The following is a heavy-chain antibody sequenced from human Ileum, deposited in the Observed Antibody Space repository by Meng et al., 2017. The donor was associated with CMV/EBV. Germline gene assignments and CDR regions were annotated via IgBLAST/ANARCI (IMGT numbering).Heavy chain of an antibody. D-gene: IGHD2-15*01. J-gene: IGHJ4*02. Sequence: CAASGFDFSNYWVHWVRQVPGKGLEWVSRIDNDGSLTTYAGSVKGRFTISRDNTENTLYLQMNNLRGEDTAVYYCARLAGNRKAFDFWGQGTLVTVSS. V-gene: IGHV3-74*01. CDR3: ARLAGNRKAFDF. CDR1: GFDFSNYW. CDR2: IDNDGSLT.